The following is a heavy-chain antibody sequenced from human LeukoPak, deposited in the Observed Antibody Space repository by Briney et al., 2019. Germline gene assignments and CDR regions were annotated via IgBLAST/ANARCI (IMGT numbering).Heavy chain of an antibody. CDR3: AKAKGLAAFDI. Sequence: GGSLRLSXXXXGFTFSSYAMSWVRQAPGKGLEWVSAISGSGGSTYYADSVKGRFTISRDNSKNTLYLQMNSLRAEDTAVYYCAKAKGLAAFDIWGQGTMVTVSS. V-gene: IGHV3-23*01. D-gene: IGHD6-6*01. J-gene: IGHJ3*02. CDR1: GFTFSSYA. CDR2: ISGSGGST.